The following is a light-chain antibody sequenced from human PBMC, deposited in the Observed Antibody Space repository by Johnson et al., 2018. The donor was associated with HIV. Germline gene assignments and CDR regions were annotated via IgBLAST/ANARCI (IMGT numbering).Light chain of an antibody. CDR1: SSNVGSSF. J-gene: IGLJ1*01. Sequence: QSVLTQPPSVSAAPGQTVTISCSGSSSNVGSSFVSWYRQVPGTAPKLLIYDNNKRPSGIPDRFSGSKSGTSATLGIPGLQTGDEADYYCGTWDSSLSALYVFGTGTKVTVL. CDR3: GTWDSSLSALYV. CDR2: DNN. V-gene: IGLV1-51*01.